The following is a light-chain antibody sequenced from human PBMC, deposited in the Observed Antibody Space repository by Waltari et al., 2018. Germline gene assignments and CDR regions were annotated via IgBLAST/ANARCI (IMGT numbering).Light chain of an antibody. CDR1: EDINTW. J-gene: IGKJ4*01. Sequence: DVQMTQSPSTLSASFGDRVTITCRASEDINTWLAGYQQKPGKAPKLLISDAASLKSGVPSRFSGSGSGTDFTLTITSMQPDDFATYYCQHYKNFPLTFGGGTNVEV. CDR3: QHYKNFPLT. V-gene: IGKV1-5*01. CDR2: DAA.